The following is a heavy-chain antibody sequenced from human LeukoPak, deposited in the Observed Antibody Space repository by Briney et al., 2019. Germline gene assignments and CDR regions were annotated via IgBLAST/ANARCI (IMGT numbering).Heavy chain of an antibody. D-gene: IGHD6-13*01. CDR1: GFTFDDYA. CDR3: AKDKDSSWYGSFDY. CDR2: ISGDGGST. Sequence: GGSLRLSCAASGFTFDDYAMHWVRQAPGKGLEWVPLISGDGGSTYYADSVKGRFTISRDNSKNSLYLQMNSLRNEDTALYYCAKDKDSSWYGSFDYWGQGTLVTVSS. V-gene: IGHV3-43*02. J-gene: IGHJ4*02.